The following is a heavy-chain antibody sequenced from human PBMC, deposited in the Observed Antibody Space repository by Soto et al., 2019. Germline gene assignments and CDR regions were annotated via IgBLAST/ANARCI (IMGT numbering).Heavy chain of an antibody. J-gene: IGHJ4*02. CDR3: ARGVGYYDSSGYSLDY. CDR1: GGSISNYY. Sequence: PSETLSLTCTVSGGSISNYYWSWIRQPPGKGLEWIGYIYYSGSTNYNPSLKSRVTISVDTSKNQFSLKLSSVTAADTAVYYCARGVGYYDSSGYSLDYWGQGTLVTVSS. CDR2: IYYSGST. V-gene: IGHV4-59*01. D-gene: IGHD3-22*01.